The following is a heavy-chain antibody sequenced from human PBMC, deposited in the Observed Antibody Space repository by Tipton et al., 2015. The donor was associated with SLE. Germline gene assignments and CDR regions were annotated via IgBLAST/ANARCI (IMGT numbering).Heavy chain of an antibody. Sequence: TLSLTCTVSGDSISSGFYYWSWIRQPAGKPLEWIGRIYNPGTTNYNPPLKSRVSISIDTTKNQFSLNLRSVTAADTAIYYCARLSGAVAYCRDSSCYGALIRADYMDVWGEGTTVTVSS. CDR1: GDSISSGFYY. V-gene: IGHV4-61*02. J-gene: IGHJ6*03. CDR2: IYNPGTT. CDR3: ARLSGAVAYCRDSSCYGALIRADYMDV. D-gene: IGHD3-22*01.